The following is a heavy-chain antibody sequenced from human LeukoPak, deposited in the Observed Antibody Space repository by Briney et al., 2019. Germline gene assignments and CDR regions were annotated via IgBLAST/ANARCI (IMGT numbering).Heavy chain of an antibody. D-gene: IGHD3-22*01. Sequence: GGSLRLSCAASGFTFDDYAMHWVRQAPGKGLEWVSGISWNSGSIGCADFVKGRFTISRDNAKNSLYLQMNSLRAEDTALYYCAKDSVYYYDSSGYSALFDYWGQGTLVTVSS. CDR3: AKDSVYYYDSSGYSALFDY. V-gene: IGHV3-9*01. CDR1: GFTFDDYA. CDR2: ISWNSGSI. J-gene: IGHJ4*02.